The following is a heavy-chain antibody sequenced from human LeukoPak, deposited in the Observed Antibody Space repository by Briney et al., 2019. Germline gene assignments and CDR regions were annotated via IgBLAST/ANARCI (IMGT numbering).Heavy chain of an antibody. CDR2: INPNSGGT. V-gene: IGHV1-2*02. CDR3: ARDPGSSTSSYYYGMDV. J-gene: IGHJ6*02. CDR1: GYTFTGYY. D-gene: IGHD2-2*01. Sequence: ASVKVSCKASGYTFTGYYMHWVRRAPGQGLEWMGWINPNSGGTNYAQKFQGRVTMTRDTSISTAYMELSRLRSDDTAVYYCARDPGSSTSSYYYGMDVWGQGTTVTVSS.